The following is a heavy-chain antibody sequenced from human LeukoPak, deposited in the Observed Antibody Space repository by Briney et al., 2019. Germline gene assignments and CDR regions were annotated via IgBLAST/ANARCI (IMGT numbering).Heavy chain of an antibody. Sequence: GGSLRLPCAASGFTFSSYAMSWVRQAPGKGLEWVSAISGSGGSTYYADSVKGRFTISRDNSKNTLYLQMNSLGAEDTAVYYCAKDGGSSGWSDFDYWGQGTLVTVSS. D-gene: IGHD6-19*01. CDR1: GFTFSSYA. V-gene: IGHV3-23*01. CDR2: ISGSGGST. CDR3: AKDGGSSGWSDFDY. J-gene: IGHJ4*02.